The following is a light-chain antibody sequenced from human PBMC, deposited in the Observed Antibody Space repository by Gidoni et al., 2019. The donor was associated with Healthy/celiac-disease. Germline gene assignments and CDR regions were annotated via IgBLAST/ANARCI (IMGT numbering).Light chain of an antibody. J-gene: IGLJ7*01. Sequence: QSALTQPASVSGSPGQSITISCTGTSSDVGSYNLVSWYQQHPGKAPKLMIYEGSKRPSGVSNRFSGSKSGNTASLTISGLQAEDEADYYCCSYAGSSTFVFGGGTQLTVX. CDR1: SSDVGSYNL. CDR2: EGS. V-gene: IGLV2-23*01. CDR3: CSYAGSSTFV.